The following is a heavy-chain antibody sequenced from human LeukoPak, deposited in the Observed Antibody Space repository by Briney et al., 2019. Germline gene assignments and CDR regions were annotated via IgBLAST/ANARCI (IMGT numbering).Heavy chain of an antibody. CDR2: IYYSGST. CDR1: GGSISSYY. J-gene: IGHJ3*02. V-gene: IGHV4-59*01. CDR3: ARVKDPYDAFDI. Sequence: SETLSLTCTVSGGSISSYYWSWIRQPPGKGLEWIGYIYYSGSTNYNPSLKSRVTVSVDTSKNQFSLKLSSVTAADTAVYYCARVKDPYDAFDIWGQGTMVTVSS.